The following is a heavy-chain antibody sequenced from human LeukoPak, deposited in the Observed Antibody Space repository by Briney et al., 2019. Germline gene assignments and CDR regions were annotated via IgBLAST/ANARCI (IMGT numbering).Heavy chain of an antibody. J-gene: IGHJ4*02. CDR2: IYYSGST. D-gene: IGHD4-11*01. CDR1: GGSISSYY. Sequence: PSETLSLTCTVSGGSISSYYWSWIRQPPGKGLEWIGYIYYSGSTNYNPSLKSRVTISVDTSKNQFSLKLSSVTAADTAVYYCARVRDYSNLNFDYWGQGTLVTVSS. CDR3: ARVRDYSNLNFDY. V-gene: IGHV4-59*01.